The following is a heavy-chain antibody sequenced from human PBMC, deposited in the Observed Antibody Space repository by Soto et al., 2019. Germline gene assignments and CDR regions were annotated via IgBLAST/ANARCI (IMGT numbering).Heavy chain of an antibody. CDR1: GFTFSGYW. J-gene: IGHJ4*02. CDR2: IYSSGTII. Sequence: GGSLRLSCAVSGFTFSGYWMHWVRQAPGKGLVWVSRIYSSGTIIYYADSVKGRFTISRDNAKNSLYLQMNSLRAEDTAVYYCASFSRMTDGYYWGQGTLVTVSS. CDR3: ASFSRMTDGYY. V-gene: IGHV3-48*01. D-gene: IGHD4-17*01.